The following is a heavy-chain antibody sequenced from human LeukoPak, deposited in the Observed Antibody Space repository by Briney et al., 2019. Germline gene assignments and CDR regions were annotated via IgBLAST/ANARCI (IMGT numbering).Heavy chain of an antibody. J-gene: IGHJ4*02. V-gene: IGHV1-2*02. Sequence: ASVKVSCKASGYTFTGYYMHWVRQAPGQGLEWMGWINPNSGGTNYAQKFQGRVTMTRDTSISTAYMELSRPRSDDTAVYYCARDLGITIFGVAEDYWGQGTLVTVSS. CDR1: GYTFTGYY. CDR3: ARDLGITIFGVAEDY. D-gene: IGHD3-3*01. CDR2: INPNSGGT.